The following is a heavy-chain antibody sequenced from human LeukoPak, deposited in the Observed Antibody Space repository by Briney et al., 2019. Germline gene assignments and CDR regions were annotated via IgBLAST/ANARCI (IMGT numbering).Heavy chain of an antibody. D-gene: IGHD3-22*01. J-gene: IGHJ3*02. CDR3: ARGDYYESSGYFIDAFDI. V-gene: IGHV3-7*01. Sequence: GGSLRLSCAASGFTFGSYWMSWVRQAPGKGLEWVANIKQDGSQKFYVDSVKGRFTISRDNAKNSLYLQMNSLRAEDTALYYCARGDYYESSGYFIDAFDIWGQGTMVTVSA. CDR1: GFTFGSYW. CDR2: IKQDGSQK.